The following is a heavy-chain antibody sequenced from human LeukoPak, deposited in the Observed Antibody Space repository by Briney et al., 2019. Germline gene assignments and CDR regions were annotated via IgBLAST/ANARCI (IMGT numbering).Heavy chain of an antibody. Sequence: ASVKVSCKAYGYTFTSYYMHWVRQAPGQGLDWMGWINPNSGAANYAQNFQGRVTMTRDTSISTAYMDLSRLTSDDTAVYYCARGDSGYDWSWFDPWGQGTLVTVSS. D-gene: IGHD5-12*01. CDR2: INPNSGAA. CDR1: GYTFTSYY. J-gene: IGHJ5*02. V-gene: IGHV1-2*02. CDR3: ARGDSGYDWSWFDP.